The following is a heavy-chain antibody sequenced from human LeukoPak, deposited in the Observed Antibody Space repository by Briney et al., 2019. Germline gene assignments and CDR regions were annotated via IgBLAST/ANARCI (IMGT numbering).Heavy chain of an antibody. J-gene: IGHJ6*03. Sequence: ASVKVSCKASGYTFTSYDINWVRQATGQGLEWMGWMNPNSGNTGYAQKFQGRVTMTRNTSISTAYMELSSLRSEDTAVCYCARTDYDYVWGSYRYYYYYMDVWGKGTTVTVSS. CDR2: MNPNSGNT. CDR3: ARTDYDYVWGSYRYYYYYMDV. V-gene: IGHV1-8*01. CDR1: GYTFTSYD. D-gene: IGHD3-16*02.